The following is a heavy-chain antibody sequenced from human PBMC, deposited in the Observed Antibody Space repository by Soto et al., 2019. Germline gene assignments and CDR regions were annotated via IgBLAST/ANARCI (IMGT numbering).Heavy chain of an antibody. D-gene: IGHD6-19*01. J-gene: IGHJ4*02. V-gene: IGHV3-30-3*01. Sequence: QVQLVESGGGVVQPGRSLRLSCAASGFTFSSYAMHWVRQAPGKGLEWVAVISYDGSNKYYADSVKGRFTISRDNSKNTLYLQMNSLRAEDTAVYYCARLVAEQWLGTFDYWGQGTRVTVSS. CDR1: GFTFSSYA. CDR3: ARLVAEQWLGTFDY. CDR2: ISYDGSNK.